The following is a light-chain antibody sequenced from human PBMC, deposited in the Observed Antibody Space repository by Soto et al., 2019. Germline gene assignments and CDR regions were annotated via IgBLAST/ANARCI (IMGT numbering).Light chain of an antibody. Sequence: EIVLTQSPATLSLSPGESATLSCRASRSVSSYLAWYQQKPGQAPRLLIYDAAHRATGIPARFSGSGSGTDFTLTISSLEPEDFALYYCQQRNSWPPITFGQGTRLEIK. CDR2: DAA. V-gene: IGKV3-11*01. CDR3: QQRNSWPPIT. CDR1: RSVSSY. J-gene: IGKJ5*01.